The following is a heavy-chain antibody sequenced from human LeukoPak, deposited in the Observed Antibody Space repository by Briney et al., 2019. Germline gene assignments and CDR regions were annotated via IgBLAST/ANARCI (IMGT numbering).Heavy chain of an antibody. CDR1: GLTFSSYW. CDR2: IRSEAKSYAT. CDR3: ARGIQQLGRLFDS. J-gene: IGHJ4*02. Sequence: GGSLRLSCAASGLTFSSYWMSWVLQAPGKGLEWVGQIRSEAKSYATAYAASVKGRFTISRDDSKNPAYLQMNTLQTEDTAGCFCARGIQQLGRLFDSWGQGTQVTVSS. D-gene: IGHD6-13*01. V-gene: IGHV3-73*01.